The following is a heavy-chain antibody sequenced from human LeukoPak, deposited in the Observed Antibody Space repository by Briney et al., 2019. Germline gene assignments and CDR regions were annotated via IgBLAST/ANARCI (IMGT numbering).Heavy chain of an antibody. V-gene: IGHV4-61*02. CDR1: GGSISSGSYY. Sequence: SETLSLTCTVSGGSISSGSYYWSWIRQPAGKGLEWIGRIYTSGSTNYNPSLKSRVTISVDTSKNQFSLKLSSVTAADTAVYYCARTVTGCSSTSCYAANWFDPWGQGTLVTVSS. CDR2: IYTSGST. CDR3: ARTVTGCSSTSCYAANWFDP. D-gene: IGHD2-2*01. J-gene: IGHJ5*02.